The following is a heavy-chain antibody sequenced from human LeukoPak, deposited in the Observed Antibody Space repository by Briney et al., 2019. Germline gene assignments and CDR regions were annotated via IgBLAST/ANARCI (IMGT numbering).Heavy chain of an antibody. V-gene: IGHV3-23*01. CDR3: AKDFYYYDSSGHTL. CDR2: ISGSGGST. Sequence: GGSQRPSCAASGLAFSSYAMSWVRQAPGKGLEWVSAISGSGGSTYYADSVKGRFTISRDNSKNTLYLQMNSLRAEDTAVYYCAKDFYYYDSSGHTLWGQGTMVTVSS. CDR1: GLAFSSYA. J-gene: IGHJ3*01. D-gene: IGHD3-22*01.